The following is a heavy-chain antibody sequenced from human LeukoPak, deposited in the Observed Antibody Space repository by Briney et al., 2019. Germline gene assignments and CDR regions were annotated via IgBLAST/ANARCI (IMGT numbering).Heavy chain of an antibody. CDR3: ARTRYGGYAVDY. J-gene: IGHJ4*02. Sequence: RGSLRLSCAASGFTFSSYWMHWVRQAPGKGLVWVSRINSDGSSTSYADSVKGRFTISRDNAKNTLYLQMNSLRAEDTAVYYCARTRYGGYAVDYWGQGTLVTVSS. V-gene: IGHV3-74*01. D-gene: IGHD5-12*01. CDR2: INSDGSST. CDR1: GFTFSSYW.